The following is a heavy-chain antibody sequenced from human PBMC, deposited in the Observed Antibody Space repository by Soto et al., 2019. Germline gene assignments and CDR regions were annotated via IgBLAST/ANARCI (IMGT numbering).Heavy chain of an antibody. V-gene: IGHV1-69*01. Sequence: QVQLVQSGAEVKKPGSSVKVSCKASGGTFSSYAISWVRQAPGQGLEWMGGIIPIFGTANYAQKFPGRVTITADESTSTASTELSSLRSDDTAGYYCAVQLYYYYGMDVWGQGTTVTVSS. CDR2: IIPIFGTA. J-gene: IGHJ6*02. D-gene: IGHD2-2*01. CDR1: GGTFSSYA. CDR3: AVQLYYYYGMDV.